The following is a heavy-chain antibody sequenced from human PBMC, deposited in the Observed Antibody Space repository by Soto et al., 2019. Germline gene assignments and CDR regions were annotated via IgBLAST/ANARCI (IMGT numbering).Heavy chain of an antibody. Sequence: EVQVVESGGGLVQPGGSLRLSCTGSGFTFSTYWMMWVRQAPGEGLEWVGNIKQDGSEQYYVESVRGRFTISRDNATNSLYLQMNSLRAEDTAVYYWARRAVGGYYDSSGYSPYWGQGTLVTVSS. J-gene: IGHJ4*02. V-gene: IGHV3-7*03. D-gene: IGHD3-22*01. CDR3: ARRAVGGYYDSSGYSPY. CDR1: GFTFSTYW. CDR2: IKQDGSEQ.